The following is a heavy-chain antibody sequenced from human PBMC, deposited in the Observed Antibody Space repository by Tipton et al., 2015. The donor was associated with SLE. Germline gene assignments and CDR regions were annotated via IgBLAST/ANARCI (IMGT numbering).Heavy chain of an antibody. V-gene: IGHV3-74*01. CDR1: GFTFSSYW. Sequence: SLRLSCAASGFTFSSYWMHWVRQAPGKGLVWVSRINSGGTYATYADSVRGRFSLSRDNAKSTLYLVLSSLRIEDTGVYFCARGGLEPVDYWGQGTLVTVSS. CDR2: INSGGTYA. CDR3: ARGGLEPVDY. J-gene: IGHJ4*02. D-gene: IGHD5-24*01.